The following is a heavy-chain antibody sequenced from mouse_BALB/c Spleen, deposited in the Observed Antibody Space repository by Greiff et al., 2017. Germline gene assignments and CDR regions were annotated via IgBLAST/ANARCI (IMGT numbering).Heavy chain of an antibody. V-gene: IGHV5-6-5*01. CDR1: GFTFSSYA. CDR3: ARGLSLSGLAY. D-gene: IGHD3-1*01. Sequence: EVNVVESGGGLVKPGGSLKLSCAASGFTFSSYAMSWVRQTPEKRLEWVASISSGGSTYYPDSVKGRFTISRDNARNILYLQMSSLRSEDTAMYYCARGLSLSGLAYWGQGTLVTVSA. J-gene: IGHJ3*01. CDR2: ISSGGST.